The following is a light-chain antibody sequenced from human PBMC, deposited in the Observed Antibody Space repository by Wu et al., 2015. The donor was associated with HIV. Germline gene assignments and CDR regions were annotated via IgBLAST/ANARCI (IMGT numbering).Light chain of an antibody. CDR3: QKXNSAPWT. CDR1: QGIANS. Sequence: DIQMTQSPSSLSASVGDRVTITCRASQGIANSLAWYQQKPGTLPKLLVYAASTLKSGVPSRFSGSGSGTDLTLTINSLQPEDFATYYCQKXNSAPWTFGQGTKVELK. CDR2: AAS. J-gene: IGKJ1*01. V-gene: IGKV1-27*01.